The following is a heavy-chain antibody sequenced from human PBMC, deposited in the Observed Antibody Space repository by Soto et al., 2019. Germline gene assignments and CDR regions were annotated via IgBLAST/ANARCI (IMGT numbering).Heavy chain of an antibody. Sequence: QVQLVESGGGVVQPGRSLRLSCAASGFTFSSYGMHWVRQAPGKGLEWVAVIWYDGSNKYYADSVKGRFTIYRDNSKNTLDLQMNSLRAKDKAVYYCASSTATAGTTDYYGMDVWGQGTTVTVSS. D-gene: IGHD1-1*01. J-gene: IGHJ6*02. CDR3: ASSTATAGTTDYYGMDV. CDR2: IWYDGSNK. V-gene: IGHV3-33*01. CDR1: GFTFSSYG.